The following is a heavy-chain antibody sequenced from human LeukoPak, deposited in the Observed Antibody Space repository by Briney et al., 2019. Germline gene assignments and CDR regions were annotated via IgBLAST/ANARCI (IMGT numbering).Heavy chain of an antibody. CDR2: ITTDSSAK. Sequence: GGSLRLSCAASGFTFSNFEMNWVRRAPGKGLEWVSHITTDSSAKKYKDSVKGRFTISRDNAKNSLYLQMNSLRAEDTAVYYRTREAGDPSYGMDVWGQGTSVTVSS. CDR1: GFTFSNFE. V-gene: IGHV3-48*03. J-gene: IGHJ6*02. D-gene: IGHD3-10*01. CDR3: TREAGDPSYGMDV.